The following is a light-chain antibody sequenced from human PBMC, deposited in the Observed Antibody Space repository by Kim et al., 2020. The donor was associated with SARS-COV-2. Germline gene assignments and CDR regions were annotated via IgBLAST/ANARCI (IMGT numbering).Light chain of an antibody. J-gene: IGLJ3*02. CDR3: QAWDSSTAV. CDR2: QHT. V-gene: IGLV3-1*01. Sequence: SVSPVQTASITCSGSKWGDKYAYWYQKKPGQSPVLVIYQHTKRPSGISQRFSGSSSGNTATLTISRAQTMDEADYYCQAWDSSTAVFGGGTQLTVL. CDR1: KWGDKY.